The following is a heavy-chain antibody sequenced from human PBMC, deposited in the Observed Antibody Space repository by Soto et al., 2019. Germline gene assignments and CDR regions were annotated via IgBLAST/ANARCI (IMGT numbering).Heavy chain of an antibody. CDR1: GGSISSGGYY. Sequence: SETLSLTCTVSGGSISSGGYYWSWIRQHPGKGLEWIGFVSYTGSTNYNPSLKSRVTISVGTSKNQFSLNLSSVTAADTAVYYCATFIGAGQNWFYPWGQGTLVTVSS. CDR3: ATFIGAGQNWFYP. D-gene: IGHD3-3*01. V-gene: IGHV4-61*08. CDR2: VSYTGST. J-gene: IGHJ5*02.